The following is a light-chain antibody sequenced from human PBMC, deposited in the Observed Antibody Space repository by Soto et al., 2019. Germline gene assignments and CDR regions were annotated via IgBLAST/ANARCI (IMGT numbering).Light chain of an antibody. CDR2: TNT. CDR3: ASWDESLNGPV. Sequence: QSALTQPPSASGTPGQRVTISCSGSSSNVGGNPVNWYQHVPTTAPKLLIYTNTQRPSGVPDRFSGSKSGTSASLAISGLQSEDEADYYCASWDESLNGPVFGTGTKVTVL. V-gene: IGLV1-44*01. J-gene: IGLJ1*01. CDR1: SSNVGGNP.